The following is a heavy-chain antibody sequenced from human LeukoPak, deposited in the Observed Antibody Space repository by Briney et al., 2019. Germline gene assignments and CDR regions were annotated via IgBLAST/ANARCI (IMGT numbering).Heavy chain of an antibody. CDR1: GGSFSGYY. CDR3: ATLGGIAAAGSIDY. CDR2: INHSGST. D-gene: IGHD6-13*01. Sequence: SETLSLTCAVYGGSFSGYYWSWIRQPPGKGLEWIGEINHSGSTNYNPSLKSRVTISVDTSKNQFSLKLSSVTAADTAVYYCATLGGIAAAGSIDYWGQGTLVTVSS. J-gene: IGHJ4*02. V-gene: IGHV4-34*01.